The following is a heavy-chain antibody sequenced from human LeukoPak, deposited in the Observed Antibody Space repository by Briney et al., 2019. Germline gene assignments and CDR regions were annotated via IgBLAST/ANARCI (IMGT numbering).Heavy chain of an antibody. CDR3: TREKSVVVPSSYYYFDV. V-gene: IGHV3-53*01. CDR1: GFTVSSNY. Sequence: GGSLRLSCAASGFTVSSNYMSWVRQAPGKGLEWVSVIYSGGSTYYADSVKGRFTISRDNSKNTLYLQMDSLRVEDTAMYFCTREKSVVVPSSYYYFDVWGRGTLVTVAS. D-gene: IGHD3-22*01. J-gene: IGHJ2*01. CDR2: IYSGGST.